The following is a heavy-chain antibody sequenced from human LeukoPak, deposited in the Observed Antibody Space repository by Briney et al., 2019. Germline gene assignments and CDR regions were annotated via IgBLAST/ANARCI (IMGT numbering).Heavy chain of an antibody. V-gene: IGHV4-59*01. D-gene: IGHD1-1*01. CDR1: GGSISSYY. Sequence: SETLSLTCTVSGGSISSYYWSWIRQPPGKGLEWIGYIYYSGSTNYNSSLKSRVTISVDTSKNQFSLKLSSVTAADTAVYYCARTTQYYYMDVWGKGTTVTVSS. J-gene: IGHJ6*03. CDR2: IYYSGST. CDR3: ARTTQYYYMDV.